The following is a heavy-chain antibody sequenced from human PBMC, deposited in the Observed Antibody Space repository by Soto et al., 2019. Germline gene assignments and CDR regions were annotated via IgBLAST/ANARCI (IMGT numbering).Heavy chain of an antibody. J-gene: IGHJ5*02. CDR3: ARIGIVGAMYNWFDP. D-gene: IGHD1-26*01. Sequence: SETLSLTCTVSGGSISSGDYYWSWIRQPPGKGLEWIGYIYYSGSTYYNPSLKSRVTISVDTSKNQFSLKLSSVTAADTAVYYCARIGIVGAMYNWFDPWGQGTLVTVSS. V-gene: IGHV4-30-4*01. CDR1: GGSISSGDYY. CDR2: IYYSGST.